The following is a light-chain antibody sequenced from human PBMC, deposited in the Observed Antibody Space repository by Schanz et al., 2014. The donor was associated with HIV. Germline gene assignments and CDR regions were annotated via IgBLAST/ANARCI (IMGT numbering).Light chain of an antibody. CDR3: QSYDSSLRASV. V-gene: IGLV1-40*01. CDR1: TSTIGAGYD. CDR2: ATD. Sequence: QSVLTQPPSVSGAPGQRVTISCTGSTSTIGAGYDVHWYQQFPGTAPKLLIYATDRRPSGVPDRFSASKSGTSASLTITGLQSEDEADYYCQSYDSSLRASVFGGGTKLTVL. J-gene: IGLJ3*02.